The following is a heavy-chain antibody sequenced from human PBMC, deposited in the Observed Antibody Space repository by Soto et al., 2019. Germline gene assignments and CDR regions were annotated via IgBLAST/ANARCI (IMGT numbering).Heavy chain of an antibody. Sequence: EVQLVESGGGVVRPGGSLRLSCAASGFTFDDYGMSWVRQAPGKGLEWVSGINWNGGSTGYADSVKGRFTISRDNAKNSVYLHMNSLRAEDTALYYCARAIDSSGYPGAFDIWGQGTMVTVSS. J-gene: IGHJ3*02. CDR1: GFTFDDYG. V-gene: IGHV3-20*04. CDR2: INWNGGST. CDR3: ARAIDSSGYPGAFDI. D-gene: IGHD3-22*01.